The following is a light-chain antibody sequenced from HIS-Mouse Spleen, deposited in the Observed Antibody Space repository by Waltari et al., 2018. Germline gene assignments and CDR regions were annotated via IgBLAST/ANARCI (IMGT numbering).Light chain of an antibody. CDR3: QQYYSTPFT. CDR2: YAS. CDR1: QGISSY. V-gene: IGKV1D-43*01. Sequence: AIRMTQSPFSLSASVGDRVTITCWASQGISSYLAWYQQKPGKAPKLFIYYASSLQSGVQSRCSGSGSGTDYTLNSSSLQPEDFATYYCQQYYSTPFTFGPGTKVDIK. J-gene: IGKJ3*01.